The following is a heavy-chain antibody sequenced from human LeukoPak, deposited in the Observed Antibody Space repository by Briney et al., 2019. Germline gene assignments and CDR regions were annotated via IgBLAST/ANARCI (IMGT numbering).Heavy chain of an antibody. CDR2: ISGSGGST. CDR1: GFTFSSYA. Sequence: PGGSLRLSCAASGFTFSSYAMSWVRQAPGKGLEWVSAISGSGGSTYYADSVKGRFTISRDNSKNTLYLQMNSLRAEDTAVYYCAKFLPTHIVVANYYFDYSRQGTLVTVSS. D-gene: IGHD2-21*01. CDR3: AKFLPTHIVVANYYFDY. V-gene: IGHV3-23*01. J-gene: IGHJ4*02.